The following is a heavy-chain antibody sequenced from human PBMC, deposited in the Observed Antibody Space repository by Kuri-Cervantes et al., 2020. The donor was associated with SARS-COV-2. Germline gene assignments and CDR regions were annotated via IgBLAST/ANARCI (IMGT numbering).Heavy chain of an antibody. CDR3: ARGRDKRYSSGSYYYYGMDV. J-gene: IGHJ6*02. Sequence: ESLKISCAAFGFTFSSYAMSWIRQPPGKGLEWIGEINHSGSTNYNPSLKSRVTISVDTSKNQFSLKLSSVTAADTAVYYCARGRDKRYSSGSYYYYGMDVWGQGTTVTVSS. D-gene: IGHD6-19*01. CDR1: GFTFSSYA. V-gene: IGHV4-34*01. CDR2: INHSGST.